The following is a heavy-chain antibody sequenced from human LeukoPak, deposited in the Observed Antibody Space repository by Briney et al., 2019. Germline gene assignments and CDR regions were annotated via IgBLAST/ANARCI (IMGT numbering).Heavy chain of an antibody. CDR2: INPNSGGT. V-gene: IGHV1-2*02. J-gene: IGHJ4*02. D-gene: IGHD5-18*01. Sequence: ASVKVSCKASGYTFTSYYMHWVRQAPGQGLEWMGWINPNSGGTNYAQKFQGRVTMTRDTSISTAYMELSRLKSDDTAIYYCARVRYTYGYSLDYWGQGTLVTVSS. CDR3: ARVRYTYGYSLDY. CDR1: GYTFTSYY.